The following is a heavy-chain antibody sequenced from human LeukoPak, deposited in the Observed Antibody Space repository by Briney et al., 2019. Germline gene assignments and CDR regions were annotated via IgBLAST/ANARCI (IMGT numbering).Heavy chain of an antibody. D-gene: IGHD3-16*01. CDR3: GSESAVPTFRGCVDP. CDR2: INPSGGST. V-gene: IGHV1-46*01. Sequence: ASVKVSCKASGYTFINHYIHWVRQAPGQGLEWMGVINPSGGSTNYAQKFQGRVTMTRDPSTSTVYIELSSLTSEDTGVYYCGSESAVPTFRGCVDPGGQPSLVTVSS. J-gene: IGHJ5*02. CDR1: GYTFINHY.